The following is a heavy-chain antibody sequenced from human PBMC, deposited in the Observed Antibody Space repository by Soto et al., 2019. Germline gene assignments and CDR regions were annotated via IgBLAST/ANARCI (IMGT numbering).Heavy chain of an antibody. D-gene: IGHD6-6*01. V-gene: IGHV5-51*01. CDR2: IYPGDSDT. J-gene: IGHJ6*02. CDR3: ARREYSSSSSQYYYYYYGMDV. Sequence: GESLKISCKGSGYSFTSYWIGWVRQMPGKGLEWMGIIYPGDSDTRYSPSFQGQVTIAADKSISTAYLQWSSLKASDTAMYYCARREYSSSSSQYYYYYYGMDVWGQGTTVTVSS. CDR1: GYSFTSYW.